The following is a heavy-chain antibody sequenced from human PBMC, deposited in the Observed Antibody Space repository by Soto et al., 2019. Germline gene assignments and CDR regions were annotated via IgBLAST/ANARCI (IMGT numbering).Heavy chain of an antibody. CDR3: ARGGLTRYGSGRYHYHDY. D-gene: IGHD3-10*01. V-gene: IGHV1-69*13. Sequence: ASVKVSCKASGGTFSSYAISWVRQAPGQGLEWMGGIIPIFGTANYAQKFQGRVTITADESTSTAYMELSSLRSEDTAVYYCARGGLTRYGSGRYHYHDYWGQGTLVTVSS. CDR2: IIPIFGTA. J-gene: IGHJ4*02. CDR1: GGTFSSYA.